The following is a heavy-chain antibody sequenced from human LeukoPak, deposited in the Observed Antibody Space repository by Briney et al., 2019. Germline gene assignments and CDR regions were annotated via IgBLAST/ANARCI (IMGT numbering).Heavy chain of an antibody. CDR2: INPNSGAT. CDR1: GYTFIDLY. J-gene: IGHJ3*02. CDR3: ARQREGLTQVWSWGAPKKERPPYAFEI. D-gene: IGHD2-21*01. V-gene: IGHV1-2*04. Sequence: EASVKVSCKASGYTFIDLYIHWVRQAPGQGLEWMGWINPNSGATNYAQRFQDWVTLTSDASISTAYMDLNRLKSDDTAVYFCARQREGLTQVWSWGAPKKERPPYAFEIWGQGTMVTVSS.